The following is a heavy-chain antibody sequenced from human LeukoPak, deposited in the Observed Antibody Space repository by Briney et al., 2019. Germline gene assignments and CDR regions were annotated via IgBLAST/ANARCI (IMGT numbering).Heavy chain of an antibody. D-gene: IGHD5/OR15-5a*01. CDR2: VFPRSGDT. V-gene: IGHV1-2*02. Sequence: GASVKVSCKASGYTFSDYDIHWVRQAPGEGLEWVGWVFPRSGDTYYSQRFHGRVAMTTDTSINTAYMELSRLKSDDTGVYFCARPPRDLVSAAPFPFWGQGTLVTVSS. CDR3: ARPPRDLVSAAPFPF. CDR1: GYTFSDYD. J-gene: IGHJ1*01.